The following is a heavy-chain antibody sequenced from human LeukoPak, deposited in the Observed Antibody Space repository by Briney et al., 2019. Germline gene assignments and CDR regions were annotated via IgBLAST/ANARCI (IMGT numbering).Heavy chain of an antibody. V-gene: IGHV4-34*01. J-gene: IGHJ4*02. Sequence: SETLSLTCAVYGGSFSGYYWSWFRPPPGKGLDWIGEINPSGSTNYNPSLKSRVTISEDTSKNQFSLKLSSVTAADTAVYYCARVFSLTGYSSSWYKPYYFDYWGQATLVTVSS. D-gene: IGHD6-13*01. CDR2: INPSGST. CDR1: GGSFSGYY. CDR3: ARVFSLTGYSSSWYKPYYFDY.